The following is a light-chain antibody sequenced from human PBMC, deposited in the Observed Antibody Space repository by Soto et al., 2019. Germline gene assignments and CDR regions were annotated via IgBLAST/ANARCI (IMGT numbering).Light chain of an antibody. Sequence: DIQMTQSPATLSASVGDRVTITCRASHSIATYLTLYQQKPGKAPKRLIYAASSLQSGVPSRFSGSGSGTEFTLTISSLQPEDSATYFCLQHNTYPRTFGQGTRLEF. J-gene: IGKJ5*01. CDR3: LQHNTYPRT. CDR2: AAS. V-gene: IGKV1-17*01. CDR1: HSIATY.